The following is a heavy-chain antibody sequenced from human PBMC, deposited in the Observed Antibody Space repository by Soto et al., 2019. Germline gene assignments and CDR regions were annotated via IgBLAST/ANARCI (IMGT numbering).Heavy chain of an antibody. CDR3: ARARYYYDSSGYYKSLSFDY. Sequence: SETLSLTCTVSGGSISSGDYYWSWIRQPPGKGLEWIGYIYYSGSTYYNPSLKSRVTISVDTSKNQFSLKLSSVTAADTAVYYCARARYYYDSSGYYKSLSFDYWGQGTLVT. CDR2: IYYSGST. J-gene: IGHJ4*02. D-gene: IGHD3-22*01. CDR1: GGSISSGDYY. V-gene: IGHV4-30-4*01.